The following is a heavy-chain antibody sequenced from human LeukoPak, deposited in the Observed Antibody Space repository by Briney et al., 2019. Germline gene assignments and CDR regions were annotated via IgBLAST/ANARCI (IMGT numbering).Heavy chain of an antibody. J-gene: IGHJ5*02. CDR3: ARVSGPFSYGNWFDA. CDR2: IYYSGST. D-gene: IGHD5-18*01. CDR1: GGSISSYY. V-gene: IGHV4-59*01. Sequence: SETLSLTCTVSGGSISSYYWSWIRQPPGKGLEWIGYIYYSGSTNYNPSLKSRDTISVDTSKNQFSLKLSSVTAADTAVYYCARVSGPFSYGNWFDAWGQGTLVTVSS.